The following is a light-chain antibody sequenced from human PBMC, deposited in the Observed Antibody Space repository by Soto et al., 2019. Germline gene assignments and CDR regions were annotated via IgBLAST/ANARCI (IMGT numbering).Light chain of an antibody. CDR1: QTVSSDF. CDR2: GAS. Sequence: ENVLTQSPGTLSLSPGERATLSCRASQTVSSDFLAWYQQKPGQPPRLLIYGASSRATGIPARFSGSGSGTDFTLTISSLEPEDFAVYYCQHRSNWPSFGQGARMEL. J-gene: IGKJ5*01. V-gene: IGKV3-11*01. CDR3: QHRSNWPS.